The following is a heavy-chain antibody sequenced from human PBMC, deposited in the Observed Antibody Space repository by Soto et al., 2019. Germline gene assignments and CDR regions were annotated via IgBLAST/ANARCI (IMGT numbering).Heavy chain of an antibody. J-gene: IGHJ4*02. Sequence: SETLSLTCAVSGFSIRSAYYWGWIRQPPGKGLEWIGSIYHSGSTYYNPSLKSRVTISLDTSKNRFSLRLSSVTAADTAVYYCASPSGSGSPTLDYWGQGTLVTVSS. CDR1: GFSIRSAYY. CDR3: ASPSGSGSPTLDY. V-gene: IGHV4-38-2*01. CDR2: IYHSGST. D-gene: IGHD3-10*01.